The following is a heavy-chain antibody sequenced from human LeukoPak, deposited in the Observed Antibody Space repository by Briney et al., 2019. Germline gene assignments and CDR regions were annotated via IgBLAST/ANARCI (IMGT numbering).Heavy chain of an antibody. D-gene: IGHD3-10*01. Sequence: ASVKVSCTASGYTFTSYYMHWVRQAPGQGLEWMGIINPSGGSTSYAQRFQGRVTMTRDTSTSTVNMELSNLRSEDTAVYYCAREGFYGRELFPAFDYWGQGTLVTVSS. V-gene: IGHV1-46*01. CDR1: GYTFTSYY. J-gene: IGHJ4*02. CDR2: INPSGGST. CDR3: AREGFYGRELFPAFDY.